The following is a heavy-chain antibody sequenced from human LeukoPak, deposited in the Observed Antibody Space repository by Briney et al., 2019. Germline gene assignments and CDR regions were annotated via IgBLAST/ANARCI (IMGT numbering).Heavy chain of an antibody. D-gene: IGHD6-13*01. J-gene: IGHJ5*02. CDR3: VRGKAAAGGIWFDL. Sequence: PSETLSLTCTVSGGSISSSSYYWGWIRQPPGKGLEWLGCIYSSGSTSYKPSLKSRITISVDTSKNQFSLNLSSVTAADTAVYYCVRGKAAAGGIWFDLWGQGTLVIVSS. CDR1: GGSISSSSYY. V-gene: IGHV4-61*05. CDR2: IYSSGST.